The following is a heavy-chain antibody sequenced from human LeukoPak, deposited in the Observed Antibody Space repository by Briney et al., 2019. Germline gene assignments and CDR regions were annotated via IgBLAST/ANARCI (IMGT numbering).Heavy chain of an antibody. CDR2: IKAGNGNT. V-gene: IGHV1-3*01. Sequence: GASVKVSCKASGYTFTNDAMHWVRQAPGQRLEWMGWIKAGNGNTEYPQKFQGRVTITRDTSASTAYMELSSLRSEDTAVYYCARERDVGRYSSGWYSWDYWGQGTLVTVSS. CDR3: ARERDVGRYSSGWYSWDY. J-gene: IGHJ4*02. CDR1: GYTFTNDA. D-gene: IGHD6-19*01.